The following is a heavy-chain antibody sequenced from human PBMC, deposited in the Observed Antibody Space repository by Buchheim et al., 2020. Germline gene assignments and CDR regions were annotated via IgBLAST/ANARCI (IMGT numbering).Heavy chain of an antibody. CDR2: ISYDGSNK. V-gene: IGHV3-30*18. CDR1: GFTFSSYG. CDR3: AKEAHIQLWLLFDY. Sequence: QVQLVESGGGVVQPGRSLRLSCAASGFTFSSYGMHWVRQAPGKGLEWVAVISYDGSNKYYADSVKGRFTISRDNSKNTLYLQMNSLRAEDTALYYCAKEAHIQLWLLFDYWGQGTL. J-gene: IGHJ4*02. D-gene: IGHD5-18*01.